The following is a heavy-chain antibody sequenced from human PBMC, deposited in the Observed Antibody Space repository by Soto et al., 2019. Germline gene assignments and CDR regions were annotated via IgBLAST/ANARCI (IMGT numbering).Heavy chain of an antibody. D-gene: IGHD6-19*01. CDR2: IIPIFGTA. Sequence: SVKVSCKASGGTFSSYAISWVRQAPGQGLEWMGGIIPIFGTANYAQKFQGRVTITADESTSTAYMELSSLRSEDTAVYYCARDRAVAGKRYFDLRGRGTLVTVSS. V-gene: IGHV1-69*13. J-gene: IGHJ2*01. CDR1: GGTFSSYA. CDR3: ARDRAVAGKRYFDL.